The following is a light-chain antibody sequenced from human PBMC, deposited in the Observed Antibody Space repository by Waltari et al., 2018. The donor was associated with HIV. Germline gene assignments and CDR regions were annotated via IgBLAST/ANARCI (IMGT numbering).Light chain of an antibody. CDR2: ENN. J-gene: IGLJ3*02. V-gene: IGLV1-51*02. Sequence: QSVLTQPPSVSAAPGQKVTLSCSGSSSHIGNNYVSWYQQLPGTAPKLLIYENNKRPSGIPDRFSGSKSGTSATLGITGLQTGDEADYYCGTWDSSLSAGGVFGGGTKLTVL. CDR3: GTWDSSLSAGGV. CDR1: SSHIGNNY.